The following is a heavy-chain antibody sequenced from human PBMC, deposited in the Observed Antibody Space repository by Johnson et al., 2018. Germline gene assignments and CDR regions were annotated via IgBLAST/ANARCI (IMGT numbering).Heavy chain of an antibody. V-gene: IGHV4-61*02. Sequence: QVQLQESGPGLVKPSQTLSLTCTVSGGSISSGSYYWSWIRQPAGKGLEWIGRIYSSGSTNYNPSLKSRVTISVDTSKNQFYLKLSSVTAADTAVYYCATVTSYYYYYMDVWGNGTTVTVSS. D-gene: IGHD4-17*01. CDR1: GGSISSGSYY. J-gene: IGHJ6*03. CDR2: IYSSGST. CDR3: ATVTSYYYYYMDV.